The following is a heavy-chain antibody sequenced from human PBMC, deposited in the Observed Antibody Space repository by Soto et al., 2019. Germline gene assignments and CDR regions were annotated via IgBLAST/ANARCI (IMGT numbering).Heavy chain of an antibody. Sequence: ASVKVSCKASGYTFTSYDINWVRQATGQGLEWMGWMNPNSGNTGYAQKFQGRVTMTRNTSISTAYMELSSLRSEDTAVYYCARGQRLRYFHWLVEDFDYWGQGTLVTVSS. CDR2: MNPNSGNT. D-gene: IGHD3-9*01. V-gene: IGHV1-8*01. J-gene: IGHJ4*02. CDR3: ARGQRLRYFHWLVEDFDY. CDR1: GYTFTSYD.